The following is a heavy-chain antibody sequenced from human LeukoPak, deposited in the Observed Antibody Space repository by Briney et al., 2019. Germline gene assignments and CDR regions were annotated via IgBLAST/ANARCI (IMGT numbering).Heavy chain of an antibody. J-gene: IGHJ5*02. CDR2: INHSGST. Sequence: SETLSLTCAVYGGSFSGYYWSWIRQPPGKGLEWIGEINHSGSTNYNPSLKSRVTISVDTPKNQFSLKLSSVTAADTAVYYCAREGGLLWFRGNWFDPWGQGTLVTVPS. D-gene: IGHD3-10*01. CDR1: GGSFSGYY. V-gene: IGHV4-34*01. CDR3: AREGGLLWFRGNWFDP.